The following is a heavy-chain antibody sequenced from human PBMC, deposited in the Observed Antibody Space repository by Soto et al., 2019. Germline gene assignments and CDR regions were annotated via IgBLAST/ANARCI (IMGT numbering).Heavy chain of an antibody. CDR2: IHSDGST. CDR3: ARDASGTFDY. Sequence: GGSLRLSCSVAGFTVSDSMSWVRQAPGKGLECVSFIHSDGSTHYTDSVRGRFTISRDNSKNTLYLQMDRLRVDEMAVYLCARDASGTFDYWGQGTLFTDS. CDR1: GFTVSDS. D-gene: IGHD6-19*01. V-gene: IGHV3-53*01. J-gene: IGHJ4*02.